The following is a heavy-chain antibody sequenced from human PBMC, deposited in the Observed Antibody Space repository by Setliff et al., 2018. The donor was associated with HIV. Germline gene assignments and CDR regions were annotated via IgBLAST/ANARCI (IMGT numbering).Heavy chain of an antibody. V-gene: IGHV1-8*02. J-gene: IGHJ6*03. Sequence: GASVKVSCKPSGYTFTNYDINWVRQAAGQGLEWMGWMNPDSRNTGYAQRFEGSVTMTWDTSISTAYMELNNVKLEDTAVYYCARARTDYYVRGRRSHYYMDVWARGATVTVSS. CDR3: ARARTDYYVRGRRSHYYMDV. D-gene: IGHD3-10*02. CDR1: GYTFTNYD. CDR2: MNPDSRNT.